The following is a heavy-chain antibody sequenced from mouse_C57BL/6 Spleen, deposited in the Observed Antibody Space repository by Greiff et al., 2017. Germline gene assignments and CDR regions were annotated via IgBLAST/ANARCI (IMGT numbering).Heavy chain of an antibody. D-gene: IGHD1-1*01. CDR1: GYTFTSYW. J-gene: IGHJ4*01. CDR2: IDPSDSET. CDR3: ARRYYGSSYAMDY. V-gene: IGHV1-52*01. Sequence: QVHVKQPGAELVRPGSSVKLSCKASGYTFTSYWMHWVKQRPIQGLEWIGNIDPSDSETHYNQKFKDKATLTVDKSSSTAYMQLSSLTSEDSAVYYCARRYYGSSYAMDYWGQGTSVTVSS.